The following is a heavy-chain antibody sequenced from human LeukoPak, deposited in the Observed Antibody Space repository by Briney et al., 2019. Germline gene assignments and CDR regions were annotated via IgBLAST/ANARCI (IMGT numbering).Heavy chain of an antibody. J-gene: IGHJ4*02. CDR1: GFTFSSYG. D-gene: IGHD3-22*01. V-gene: IGHV3-30*18. Sequence: PGRSLRLSCAASGFTFSSYGMHWVRQAPGKGLEWVAVISYDGSNKYYADSVKGRFTISRDNSKNTLYLQMNSLRAEDTAVYYCAKDRHDSSGDYPFDYWGQGTLVTVSS. CDR2: ISYDGSNK. CDR3: AKDRHDSSGDYPFDY.